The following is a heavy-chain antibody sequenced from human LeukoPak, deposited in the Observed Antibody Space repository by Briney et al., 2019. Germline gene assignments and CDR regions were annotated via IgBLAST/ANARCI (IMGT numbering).Heavy chain of an antibody. CDR1: GFTFSSYS. Sequence: GGSLRLSCAASGFTFSSYSMNWVRQAPGKGLEWVSSISSSSSYIYYADSVKGRFTISRDNAKNSLYLQMNGLRAEDTAVYYCARDCPSKQWLAPYYYYGMDVWGQGTTVTVSS. D-gene: IGHD6-19*01. V-gene: IGHV3-21*01. CDR2: ISSSSSYI. CDR3: ARDCPSKQWLAPYYYYGMDV. J-gene: IGHJ6*02.